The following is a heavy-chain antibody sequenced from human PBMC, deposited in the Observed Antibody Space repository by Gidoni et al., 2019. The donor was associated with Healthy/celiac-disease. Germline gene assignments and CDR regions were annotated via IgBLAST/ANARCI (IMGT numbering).Heavy chain of an antibody. Sequence: QVQLQQWGAGLLRPSAPLSTTCAVYGGSFSGYYWSWLRLPPGKGLEWIGEINHSGGTNYNPSLKSRVTISVDTSKNQFSRKLSSVTAADTAVYYCARDLRNADAFDIWGQGTMVTVSS. CDR2: INHSGGT. V-gene: IGHV4-34*01. CDR3: ARDLRNADAFDI. CDR1: GGSFSGYY. J-gene: IGHJ3*02.